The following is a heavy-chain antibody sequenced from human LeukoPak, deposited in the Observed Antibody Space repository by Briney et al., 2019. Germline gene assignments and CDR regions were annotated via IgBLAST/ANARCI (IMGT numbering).Heavy chain of an antibody. Sequence: SETLSLTCIVSGDSISSSRHYWAWIRQSPGKGLEWIGSIYYSGTTHNNPTLKSRVTISVDTSKNQFSLRLSSVTVADTSVYYCARQEAAVLFFPHWGQGTLVTVSS. CDR2: IYYSGTT. CDR1: GDSISSSRHY. V-gene: IGHV4-39*01. CDR3: ARQEAAVLFFPH. D-gene: IGHD6-13*01. J-gene: IGHJ1*01.